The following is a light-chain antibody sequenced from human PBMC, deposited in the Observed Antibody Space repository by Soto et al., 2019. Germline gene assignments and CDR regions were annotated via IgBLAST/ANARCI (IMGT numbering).Light chain of an antibody. V-gene: IGLV2-14*03. J-gene: IGLJ1*01. CDR1: SSDVGGYNF. CDR2: ELT. CDR3: NSYSTSSTLV. Sequence: QSALTQPASVSGSPGQSITISCTGTSSDVGGYNFVSWYQQHPGKAPKLMIYELTSRPSGVSNRFSGSKSGNTASLTISGLQAEDEADYYCNSYSTSSTLVFGTGTKVTVL.